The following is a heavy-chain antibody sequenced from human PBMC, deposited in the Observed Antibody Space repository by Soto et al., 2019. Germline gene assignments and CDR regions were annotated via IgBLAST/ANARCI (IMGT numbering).Heavy chain of an antibody. CDR3: ASASLYQPDYGDYLNYFQH. CDR1: GGSFSGYY. CDR2: INHSGST. D-gene: IGHD4-17*01. J-gene: IGHJ1*01. V-gene: IGHV4-34*01. Sequence: SETLSLTCAVYGGSFSGYYWSWIRQPPGKGLEWIGEINHSGSTNYNPSLKSRVTISVDTSKNQFSLKLSSVTAADTAVYYCASASLYQPDYGDYLNYFQHWGQGTLVTVSS.